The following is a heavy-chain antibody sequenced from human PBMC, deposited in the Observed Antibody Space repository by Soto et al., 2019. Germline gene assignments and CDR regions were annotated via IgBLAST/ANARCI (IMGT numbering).Heavy chain of an antibody. CDR3: AHTWYRTSSMCFDY. D-gene: IGHD6-6*01. J-gene: IGHJ4*01. V-gene: IGHV2-5*01. CDR2: IYWNDE. CDR1: GFSLSTSGVG. Sequence: QITLKESGPTLVKPTQTLTLTCTFSGFSLSTSGVGVVWIRQPPGKSLEWLALIYWNDERYTPSLKSRLTITKDTPKNQVVLTMTNMDPVDTATYDCAHTWYRTSSMCFDYWGHGTLVTVSS.